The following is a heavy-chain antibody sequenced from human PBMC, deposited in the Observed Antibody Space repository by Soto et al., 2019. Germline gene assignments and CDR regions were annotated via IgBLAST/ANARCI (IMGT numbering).Heavy chain of an antibody. CDR3: ARGDSGSYFGAFDI. CDR1: GFTVSSNY. Sequence: XGSLGLSCAASGFTVSSNYMSWVRQAPGKGLEWVSVIYSGGSTYYADSVKGRFTISRDNSKNTLYLQMNSLRAEDTAVYYCARGDSGSYFGAFDIWGQGTMVTVSS. J-gene: IGHJ3*02. D-gene: IGHD1-26*01. V-gene: IGHV3-53*01. CDR2: IYSGGST.